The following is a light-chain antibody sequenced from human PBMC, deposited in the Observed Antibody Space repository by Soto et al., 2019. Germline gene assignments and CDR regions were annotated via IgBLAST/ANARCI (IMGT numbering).Light chain of an antibody. CDR1: SSNIGAGYN. J-gene: IGLJ1*01. Sequence: QSVLTQPPSVSEAPRQTVTISCTGSSSNIGAGYNVHWYQQLPGTAPKLLIYGNSNRPSGVPDRFSGSKSGTSASLAITGLQAEDEADYYCQSYDSSLSGRYVFGTGTKLTVL. V-gene: IGLV1-40*01. CDR2: GNS. CDR3: QSYDSSLSGRYV.